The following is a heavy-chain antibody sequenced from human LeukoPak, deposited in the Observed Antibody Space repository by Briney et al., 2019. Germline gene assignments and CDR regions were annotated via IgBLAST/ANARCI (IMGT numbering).Heavy chain of an antibody. Sequence: GGSLRLCCAASGFTFSSYAMSWVRQAAGKGLEWVSAISGSGGSTYYADSAKGRFTISRDNSKNTLYLQMNSLRAEDTAVYYCAKGRDDFWSGYWTGYGMDVWGQGTTVTVSS. J-gene: IGHJ6*02. D-gene: IGHD3-3*01. V-gene: IGHV3-23*01. CDR3: AKGRDDFWSGYWTGYGMDV. CDR2: ISGSGGST. CDR1: GFTFSSYA.